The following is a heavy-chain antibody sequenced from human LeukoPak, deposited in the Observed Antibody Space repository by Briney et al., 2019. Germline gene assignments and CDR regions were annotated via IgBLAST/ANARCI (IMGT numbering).Heavy chain of an antibody. CDR1: GFTFSSYS. Sequence: TGGSLRLSCAASGFTFSSYSMNWVRQAPGKGLEWVSSISSSSSYIYYADSVKGRFTISRDNAKNSLYLQMNSLRAEDTAVYYCAREYSSPLDAFDIWGQGTMVTVSS. J-gene: IGHJ3*02. D-gene: IGHD6-13*01. CDR3: AREYSSPLDAFDI. CDR2: ISSSSSYI. V-gene: IGHV3-21*01.